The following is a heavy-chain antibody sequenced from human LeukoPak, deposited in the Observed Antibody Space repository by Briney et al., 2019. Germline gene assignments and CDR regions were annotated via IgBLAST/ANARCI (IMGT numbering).Heavy chain of an antibody. Sequence: SQTLSLTCTVSGGSISSGSYYWSWIRQPPGKGLEWIGYIYYSGSTNYNPSLKSRVTISVDTSKNQFSLKLSSVTAADTAVYYCARDRFVGSGSYHFDYWGQGTLVTVSS. J-gene: IGHJ4*02. CDR1: GGSISSGSYY. D-gene: IGHD3-10*01. CDR2: IYYSGST. CDR3: ARDRFVGSGSYHFDY. V-gene: IGHV4-61*01.